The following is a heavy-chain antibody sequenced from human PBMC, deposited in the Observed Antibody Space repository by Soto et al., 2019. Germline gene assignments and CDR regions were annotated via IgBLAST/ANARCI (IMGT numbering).Heavy chain of an antibody. CDR1: GGSISSYY. Sequence: SETLSLTCTVSGGSISSYYWSWIRQPPGKGLEWIGYIYYSGSTNYNPSRKSRVTISVDTSKNQFSLKLSSVTAADTAVYYCARHIQIVNWFDPWGKETLVTXPS. D-gene: IGHD3-22*01. V-gene: IGHV4-59*08. CDR2: IYYSGST. J-gene: IGHJ5*02. CDR3: ARHIQIVNWFDP.